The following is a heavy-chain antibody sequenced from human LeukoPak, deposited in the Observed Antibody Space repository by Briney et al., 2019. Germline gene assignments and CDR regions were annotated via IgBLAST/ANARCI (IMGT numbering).Heavy chain of an antibody. Sequence: GSLRLSCAASGFTFSSYAMHWVRQAPGKGLEWVAVISYDGSNKYYADSVKGRFTISRDNSKNTLYLQMNSLRAEDTAVYYCARDRNWGSYGYWGRGTLVTVSS. J-gene: IGHJ4*02. V-gene: IGHV3-30-3*01. D-gene: IGHD7-27*01. CDR2: ISYDGSNK. CDR3: ARDRNWGSYGY. CDR1: GFTFSSYA.